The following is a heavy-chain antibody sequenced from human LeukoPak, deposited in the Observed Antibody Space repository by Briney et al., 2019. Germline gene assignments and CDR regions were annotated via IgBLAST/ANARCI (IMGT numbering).Heavy chain of an antibody. Sequence: PSETLSLTCTVSGGSISSSSNYWGWIRQPPGKGLEWIGSIYYSGSTYYNPSLKSRVTISVDTSKNQFSLKLSSVTAADTAVYYCARLGSTVVTPSDYWGQGTLVAVSS. CDR2: IYYSGST. CDR1: GGSISSSSNY. CDR3: ARLGSTVVTPSDY. J-gene: IGHJ4*02. D-gene: IGHD4-17*01. V-gene: IGHV4-39*01.